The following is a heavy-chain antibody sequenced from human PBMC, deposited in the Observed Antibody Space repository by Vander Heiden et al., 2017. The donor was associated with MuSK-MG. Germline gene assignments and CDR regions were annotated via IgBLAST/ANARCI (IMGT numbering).Heavy chain of an antibody. J-gene: IGHJ4*02. V-gene: IGHV4-4*02. CDR1: GGSISNNHW. D-gene: IGHD3-9*01. Sequence: ESGPGLVKPSGTLSLTCTVSGGSISNNHWWSWVRQPPGKGLEWIGEILHGGSTNYNPSLKTRVTISVDKSNNQFSLKLSSVSAADTAVYYCATYYDILTGYTFDYWGQGTLVTVSS. CDR3: ATYYDILTGYTFDY. CDR2: ILHGGST.